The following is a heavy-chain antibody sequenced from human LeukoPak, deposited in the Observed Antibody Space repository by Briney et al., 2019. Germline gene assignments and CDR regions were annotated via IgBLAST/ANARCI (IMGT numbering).Heavy chain of an antibody. D-gene: IGHD4-17*01. V-gene: IGHV1-18*01. CDR1: GYTFTSYG. Sequence: ASVKVSCEASGYTFTSYGISWVRQAPGQGLEWMGWISAYNGNTNYAQKLQGRVTMTTDTSTSTAYMELRSLRSDDTAVYYCARDADYGDYSRRFDYWGQGTLVTVSS. CDR3: ARDADYGDYSRRFDY. CDR2: ISAYNGNT. J-gene: IGHJ4*02.